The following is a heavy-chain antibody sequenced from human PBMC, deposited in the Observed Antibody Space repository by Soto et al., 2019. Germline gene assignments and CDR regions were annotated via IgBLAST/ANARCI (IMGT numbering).Heavy chain of an antibody. J-gene: IGHJ4*02. CDR2: MNPNSGNT. CDR3: ARGGYYYDSSAYYRPFDY. D-gene: IGHD3-22*01. CDR1: GYTFTSYD. Sequence: ASVKVTCKASGYTFTSYDINWVRLATGQGLEWMGWMNPNSGNTGYAQKFQGRVTMTRSTSISTAYMELSSLRSEDTAVYYCARGGYYYDSSAYYRPFDYWGQGTLVTVSS. V-gene: IGHV1-8*01.